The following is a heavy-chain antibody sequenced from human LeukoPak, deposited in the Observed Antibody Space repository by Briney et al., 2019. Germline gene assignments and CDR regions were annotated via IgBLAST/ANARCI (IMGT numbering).Heavy chain of an antibody. CDR3: ARARGLIYSDYDLFDY. V-gene: IGHV1-2*02. CDR2: INPRTGGT. CDR1: GYTFSDYY. J-gene: IGHJ4*02. D-gene: IGHD5-12*01. Sequence: ASVKVSCKASGYTFSDYYIHWVRQAPGQGLEWVGWINPRTGGTDYAQRFQGSVTMTRDTSINTAYMELNRLKFDDTAVFYCARARGLIYSDYDLFDYWGQGTLVTVSS.